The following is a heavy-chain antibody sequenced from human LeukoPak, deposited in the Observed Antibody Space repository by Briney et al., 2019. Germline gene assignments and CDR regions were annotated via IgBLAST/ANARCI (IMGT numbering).Heavy chain of an antibody. V-gene: IGHV3-21*04. D-gene: IGHD6-19*01. CDR1: GFTFSSYS. CDR2: ISSSSSYI. CDR3: ARGRFRIAVAGTLLGVPHPFDP. Sequence: GGSLRLSCAASGFTFSSYSMNWVRQALGKGLEWVSSISSSSSYIYYADSVKGRFTISRDNAKNSLYLQMNSLRSEDTAVYYCARGRFRIAVAGTLLGVPHPFDPWGQGTLVTVSS. J-gene: IGHJ5*02.